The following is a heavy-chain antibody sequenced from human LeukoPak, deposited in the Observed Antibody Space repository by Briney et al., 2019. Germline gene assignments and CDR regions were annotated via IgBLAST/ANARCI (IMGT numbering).Heavy chain of an antibody. J-gene: IGHJ4*02. D-gene: IGHD5-12*01. CDR1: GYTFTSYY. V-gene: IGHV1-46*01. Sequence: ASVKVSCKASGYTFTSYYMHWVGQAPGQGLEWMGIINPSGGSTSYAQKFQGRLSLTRDMSTSTDYMELSSLRSEDTAVYYCARDCSGYEDGACLDYWGQGTLVTVSS. CDR2: INPSGGST. CDR3: ARDCSGYEDGACLDY.